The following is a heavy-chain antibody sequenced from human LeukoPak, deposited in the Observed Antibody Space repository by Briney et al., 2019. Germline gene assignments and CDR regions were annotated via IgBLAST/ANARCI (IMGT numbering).Heavy chain of an antibody. D-gene: IGHD3-22*01. CDR1: GYTFTGYY. Sequence: ASVKVSCKASGYTFTGYYMHWVRQAPGQGLEWMGWINPNSGGTNYAQKFQGRVTMTRDTSISTAHMELSRLRSDDTAVYYCAREVLHYYDSSGYSNDDAFDIWGQGTMVTVSS. V-gene: IGHV1-2*02. CDR3: AREVLHYYDSSGYSNDDAFDI. J-gene: IGHJ3*02. CDR2: INPNSGGT.